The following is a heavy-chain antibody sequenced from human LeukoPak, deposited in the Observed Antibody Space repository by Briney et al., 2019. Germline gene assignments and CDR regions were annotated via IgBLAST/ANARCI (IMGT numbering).Heavy chain of an antibody. Sequence: SETLSLTCTVSGXSISTYYWSWIRQPAGRGLEWIGRIYTSGSTDYNPSLKSRVTMSVDTSKNQFSLNLSSVTAADTAVYYSASSLYYYTSGAGFDYWGQGTLVTVSS. CDR3: ASSLYYYTSGAGFDY. D-gene: IGHD3-10*01. CDR2: IYTSGST. V-gene: IGHV4-4*07. CDR1: GXSISTYY. J-gene: IGHJ4*02.